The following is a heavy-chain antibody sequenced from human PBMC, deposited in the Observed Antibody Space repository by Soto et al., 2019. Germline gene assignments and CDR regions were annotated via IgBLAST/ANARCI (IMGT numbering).Heavy chain of an antibody. J-gene: IGHJ4*02. CDR3: ANYDSGLDY. D-gene: IGHD3-10*01. CDR1: GFTFSSYS. Sequence: EVQLVESGGGLVKPGGSLRLSCTASGFTFSSYSMNWVRQAPGKGLEWVSSISSSSSYIYYADSVKGRFTISRDNAKNSLYLQRNSLRAEDTAVYYCANYDSGLDYWGQGTLVTVSS. V-gene: IGHV3-21*01. CDR2: ISSSSSYI.